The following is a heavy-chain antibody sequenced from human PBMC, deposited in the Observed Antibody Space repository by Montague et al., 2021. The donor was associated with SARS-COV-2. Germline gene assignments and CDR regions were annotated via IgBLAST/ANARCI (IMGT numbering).Heavy chain of an antibody. CDR2: ISWNGDTT. D-gene: IGHD3-22*01. CDR3: ARLRDSGAYGAPDAY. J-gene: IGHJ4*02. V-gene: IGHV3-20*04. CDR1: GFIFDDYG. Sequence: SLRLSCAASGFIFDDYGMNWVRQVPGKGLEWVSTISWNGDTTRYADSVRGRFTISRDNAKKSLYLQMNSLRADDTAFYYCARLRDSGAYGAPDAYWGQGSLVAVSS.